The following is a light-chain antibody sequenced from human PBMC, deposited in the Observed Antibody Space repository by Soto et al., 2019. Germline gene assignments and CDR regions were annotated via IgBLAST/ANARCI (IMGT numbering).Light chain of an antibody. Sequence: IVLTQSRGTLSLSPGERATLSCRASQTVSSRFLAWYQQKPGQAPRLLISGASSRATGIPDRFSGSGFGTDFTLTISRLEPEDFALYYCQHYAGGSRITFGQGHDWRL. V-gene: IGKV3-20*01. J-gene: IGKJ5*01. CDR1: QTVSSRF. CDR3: QHYAGGSRIT. CDR2: GAS.